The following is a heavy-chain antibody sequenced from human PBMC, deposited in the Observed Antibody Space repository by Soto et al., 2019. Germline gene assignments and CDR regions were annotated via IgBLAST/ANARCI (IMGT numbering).Heavy chain of an antibody. Sequence: EVQLVESGGGLVQPGGSLRLSCAASGFTVSSNYMSWVRQAPGKGLEWVSVIYSGGSTYYADSVKGRFTISRHNSKNTLYLQMNSRRAEDTAVYYCARGAMTTVTGTGYYYYYMDVWGKGTTVTVSS. CDR2: IYSGGST. J-gene: IGHJ6*03. CDR1: GFTVSSNY. CDR3: ARGAMTTVTGTGYYYYYMDV. D-gene: IGHD4-4*01. V-gene: IGHV3-53*04.